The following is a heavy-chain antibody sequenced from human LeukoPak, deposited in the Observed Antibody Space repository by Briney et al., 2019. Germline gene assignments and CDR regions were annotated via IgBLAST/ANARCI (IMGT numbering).Heavy chain of an antibody. J-gene: IGHJ4*02. CDR1: GFTFSSYG. D-gene: IGHD3-16*01. CDR2: ISYDGSNK. CDR3: AIRDGGHFDY. V-gene: IGHV3-30*03. Sequence: GGSLRLSCAASGFTFSSYGMHWLRQAPGKGLEWVAVISYDGSNKYYADSVKGRFTISRDNSKNTLYLQMNSLRAEDTAVYYCAIRDGGHFDYWGQGTLVTVSS.